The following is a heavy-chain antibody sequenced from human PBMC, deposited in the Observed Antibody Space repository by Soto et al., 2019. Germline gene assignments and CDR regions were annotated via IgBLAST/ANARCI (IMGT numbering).Heavy chain of an antibody. Sequence: GGSLRLSCAASGFTFSSYSMNWVRQAPGKGLEWVSSISSSSSYIYYADSVKGRFTISRDNAKNSLDLQMNSLRAEDTAVYYCARESYYGSGSAYYWGQGTLVTVSS. V-gene: IGHV3-21*01. J-gene: IGHJ4*02. CDR1: GFTFSSYS. CDR2: ISSSSSYI. CDR3: ARESYYGSGSAYY. D-gene: IGHD3-10*01.